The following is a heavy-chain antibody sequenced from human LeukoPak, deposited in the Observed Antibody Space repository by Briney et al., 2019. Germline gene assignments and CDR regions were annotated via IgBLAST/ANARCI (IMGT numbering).Heavy chain of an antibody. Sequence: SETLSLTCTVSGYSISSGYYWGWIRQPPGKGLEGIGSIYHSGSTYYNPSLKSRVTISVDTSKNQFSLKLSSVTAADTAVYYCASTRGLVVAASFDYWGQGTLVTVSS. CDR1: GYSISSGYY. V-gene: IGHV4-38-2*02. CDR3: ASTRGLVVAASFDY. CDR2: IYHSGST. D-gene: IGHD2-15*01. J-gene: IGHJ4*02.